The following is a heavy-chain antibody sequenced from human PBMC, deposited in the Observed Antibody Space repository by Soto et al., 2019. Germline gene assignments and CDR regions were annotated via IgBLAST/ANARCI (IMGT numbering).Heavy chain of an antibody. CDR3: AKDSGPMVRGVISGFDP. D-gene: IGHD3-10*01. CDR2: ISWNSGSI. V-gene: IGHV3-9*01. CDR1: GFTFDDYA. Sequence: GGSLRLSCAASGFTFDDYAMHWVRQAPGKGLEWVSGISWNSGSIGYADSVKGRFTISRDNAKNSLYLQMNSLRAEDTALYYCAKDSGPMVRGVISGFDPWGQGTLVTVSS. J-gene: IGHJ5*02.